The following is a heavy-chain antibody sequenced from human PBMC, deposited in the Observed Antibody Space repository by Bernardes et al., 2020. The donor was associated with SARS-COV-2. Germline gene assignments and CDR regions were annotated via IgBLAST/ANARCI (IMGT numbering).Heavy chain of an antibody. CDR2: IYYSGST. CDR3: ARDTLGDYYYMDV. V-gene: IGHV4-59*12. Sequence: SETLSLTCTVSGGSISSYYWSWIRQPPGKGLEWIGYIYYSGSTNYNPSLKSRVTISVDTSKNQFSLKLSSVTAEDTAVYYCARDTLGDYYYMDVWGKGTTVTVSS. CDR1: GGSISSYY. J-gene: IGHJ6*03.